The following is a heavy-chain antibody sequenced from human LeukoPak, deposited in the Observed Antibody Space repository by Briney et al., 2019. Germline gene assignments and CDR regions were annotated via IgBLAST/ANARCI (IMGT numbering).Heavy chain of an antibody. Sequence: SETLSLTRAVYGGSFSGYYWSWIRQPPGKGLEWIGEINHSGSTNYNPSLKSRVTISVDTSKNQFSLKLSSVTAADTAVYYCARGLWWYKNWGQGTLVTVSS. CDR3: ARGLWWYKN. CDR2: INHSGST. J-gene: IGHJ4*02. D-gene: IGHD4-23*01. V-gene: IGHV4-34*01. CDR1: GGSFSGYY.